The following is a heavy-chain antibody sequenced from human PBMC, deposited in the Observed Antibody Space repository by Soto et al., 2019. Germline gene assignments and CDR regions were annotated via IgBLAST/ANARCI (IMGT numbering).Heavy chain of an antibody. CDR2: ISDSGSTT. J-gene: IGHJ6*02. V-gene: IGHV3-48*03. Sequence: HGGSLRLSCAACGFNVRSYGMVWVRQAPGKGLEWVSYISDSGSTTFYADSVKGRFTVSRDNAKNSLYLQVNSLRAEDTAAYYCARNGGGLGLWGQGTTVTV. CDR3: ARNGGGLGL. CDR1: GFNVRSYG. D-gene: IGHD3-10*01.